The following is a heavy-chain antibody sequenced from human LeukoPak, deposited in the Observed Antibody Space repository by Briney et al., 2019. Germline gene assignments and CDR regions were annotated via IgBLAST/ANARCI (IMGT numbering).Heavy chain of an antibody. J-gene: IGHJ4*02. D-gene: IGHD3-22*01. CDR3: ARGAYYYED. CDR1: GFTFSSHS. CDR2: ISSSSSTI. V-gene: IGHV3-48*01. Sequence: LPGGSLRLSCAASGFTFSSHSMNWVRQAPGKGLEWVSYISSSSSTIYYADSVKGRFTISRDNAQNSLYLQMNSLRAEDTAVYYCARGAYYYEDWGQGTLVTVSS.